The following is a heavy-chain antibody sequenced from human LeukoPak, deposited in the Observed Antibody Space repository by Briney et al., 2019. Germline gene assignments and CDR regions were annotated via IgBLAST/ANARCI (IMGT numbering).Heavy chain of an antibody. CDR1: GFTFSSYG. CDR2: IWYDGSNK. Sequence: GESLKISCAASGFTFSSYGMHWVRQAPGKGLEWVAVIWYDGSNKYYADSVKGRFTISRDNSKNTLYLQMNSLRAEDTAVYYCARDLYCSSTSCYYYFDYWGQGTLVTVSS. D-gene: IGHD2-2*01. J-gene: IGHJ4*02. CDR3: ARDLYCSSTSCYYYFDY. V-gene: IGHV3-33*01.